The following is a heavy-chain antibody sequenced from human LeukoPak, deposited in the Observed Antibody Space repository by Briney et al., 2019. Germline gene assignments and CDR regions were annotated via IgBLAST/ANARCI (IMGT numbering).Heavy chain of an antibody. D-gene: IGHD3-9*01. V-gene: IGHV1-2*02. J-gene: IGHJ5*02. CDR2: INPNSGGT. Sequence: GASVTVSCKASGYTFTGYYMHWVRQAPGQGLEWMGWINPNSGGTNSAQKFQGRVTMTRDTSISTAYMELSRLKFDDTAVYYCARVSTSGYRDWLDPWGQGTLVTVSS. CDR1: GYTFTGYY. CDR3: ARVSTSGYRDWLDP.